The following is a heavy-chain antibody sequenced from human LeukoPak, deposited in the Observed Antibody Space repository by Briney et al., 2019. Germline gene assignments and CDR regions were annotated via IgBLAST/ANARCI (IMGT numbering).Heavy chain of an antibody. Sequence: GSLRLSCAASGFTFSSYAMHWVRQAPGKGLEWVAVISYDGSNKYYADSVKGRFTISRDNSKNTLYLQMNSLRAEDTAVYYCARGRGGDYVRGAFDIWGQGTMVTVSS. V-gene: IGHV3-30*04. CDR2: ISYDGSNK. CDR3: ARGRGGDYVRGAFDI. CDR1: GFTFSSYA. D-gene: IGHD4-17*01. J-gene: IGHJ3*02.